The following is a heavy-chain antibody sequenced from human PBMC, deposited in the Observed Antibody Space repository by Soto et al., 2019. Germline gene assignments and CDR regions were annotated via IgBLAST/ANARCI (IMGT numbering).Heavy chain of an antibody. J-gene: IGHJ4*02. D-gene: IGHD5-18*01. CDR3: ARERIQLWTNFDY. CDR1: GFTFSSYG. CDR2: ISYDGSNK. V-gene: IGHV3-30*03. Sequence: PGGSLRLSCAASGFTFSSYGMHWVRQAPGKGLEWVAVISYDGSNKYYADSVKGRFTISRDNSKNTLYLQMNSLRAEDTAVYYCARERIQLWTNFDYWGQGTLVTVSS.